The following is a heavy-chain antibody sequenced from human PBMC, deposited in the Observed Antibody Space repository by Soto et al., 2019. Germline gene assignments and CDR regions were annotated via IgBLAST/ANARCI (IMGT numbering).Heavy chain of an antibody. D-gene: IGHD2-15*01. CDR2: ISYSGST. Sequence: SETLSLTCTVSGGSISSGDFYWSWIRQPPGRGLEWIGYISYSGSTYYNTSLKSRVTISVDTSKNQFSLKLNSVAAADTAVYYCARGGPTGGSYKYNWFDPWGQGTLVTVSS. CDR1: GGSISSGDFY. V-gene: IGHV4-30-4*01. CDR3: ARGGPTGGSYKYNWFDP. J-gene: IGHJ5*02.